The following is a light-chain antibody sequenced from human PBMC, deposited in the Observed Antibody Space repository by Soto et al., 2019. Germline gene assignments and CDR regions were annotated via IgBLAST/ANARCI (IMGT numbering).Light chain of an antibody. CDR2: EVT. J-gene: IGLJ1*01. CDR1: SSDVGGYNY. V-gene: IGLV2-8*01. CDR3: SSYAGSNHGFV. Sequence: QSVLTQPPSAAGSPGQSVTISCTGTSSDVGGYNYVSWYQQHPGKAPTLLIYEVTKRPSGIPDRFSGSKSGNTASLTGSGLQAEEEADYFCSSYAGSNHGFVFGTGTKLTVL.